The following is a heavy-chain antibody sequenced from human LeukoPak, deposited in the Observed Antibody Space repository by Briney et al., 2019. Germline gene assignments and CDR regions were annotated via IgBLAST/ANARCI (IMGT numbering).Heavy chain of an antibody. J-gene: IGHJ4*02. V-gene: IGHV1-46*01. CDR1: GYTFTSYG. Sequence: ASVKVSCKASGYTFTSYGINWVRQAPGQGLEWMGIINPSGGSTSYAQKFQGRVTMTRDMSTSTVYMELSSLRSEDTAVYYCARVGAYCGGDCFFDYWGQGTLVTVSS. CDR3: ARVGAYCGGDCFFDY. CDR2: INPSGGST. D-gene: IGHD2-21*02.